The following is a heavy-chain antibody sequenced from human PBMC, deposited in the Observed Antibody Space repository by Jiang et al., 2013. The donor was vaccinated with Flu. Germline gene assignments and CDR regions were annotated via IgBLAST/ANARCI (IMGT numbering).Heavy chain of an antibody. CDR1: GFTFGDYA. Sequence: QLLESGGGLVQPGRSLRLSCTASGFTFGDYAMSWFRQAPGKGLEWVGFIRSKAYGGTTEYAASVKGRFTISRDDSKSIAYLQMNSLKTEDTAVYYCTRFRGLSYDNAAFDYWGQGTLVTVPS. J-gene: IGHJ4*02. V-gene: IGHV3-49*03. D-gene: IGHD3-3*01. CDR3: TRFRGLSYDNAAFDY. CDR2: IRSKAYGGTT.